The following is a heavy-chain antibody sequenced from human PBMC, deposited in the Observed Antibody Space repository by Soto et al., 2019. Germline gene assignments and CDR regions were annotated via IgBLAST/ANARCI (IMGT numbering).Heavy chain of an antibody. J-gene: IGHJ6*03. CDR3: AGEGLHCSGGRCYGVPMDV. Sequence: EVQLVESGGGLVQPGGSLRLSCAASGFTVSSKYMSWVRQAPGRGLECVSLIYSGGSTSYADSVKGRFTISRDNSKNTLYLKMNRLRGGDRAVYYWAGEGLHCSGGRCYGVPMDVW. CDR2: IYSGGST. D-gene: IGHD2-15*01. V-gene: IGHV3-66*01. CDR1: GFTVSSKY.